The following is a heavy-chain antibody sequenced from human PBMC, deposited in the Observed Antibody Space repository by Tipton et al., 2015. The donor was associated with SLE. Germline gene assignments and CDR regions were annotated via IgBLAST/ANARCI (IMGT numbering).Heavy chain of an antibody. CDR3: TRDQDIKAQGSTSFDY. CDR2: TYYRSKWLN. V-gene: IGHV6-1*01. J-gene: IGHJ4*02. Sequence: GLVKPSQTLSLTCAISGDSVSSNTAAWNWIRQSPSRGLEWLGRTYYRSKWLNDYAVSVKNRISIKSDTSKNQISPQLKSVTPDDTAVYYCTRDQDIKAQGSTSFDYWGQGIMVTVSS. D-gene: IGHD2-15*01. CDR1: GDSVSSNTAA.